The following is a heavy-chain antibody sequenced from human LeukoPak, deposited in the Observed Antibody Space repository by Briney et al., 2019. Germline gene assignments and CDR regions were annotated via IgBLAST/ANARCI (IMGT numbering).Heavy chain of an antibody. Sequence: GGSPRLSCAASGFTFSSYWMHWVRQAPGKGLVWVSRINSDGSTINYADSVKGRFTISRDNSKNTLYLQMDSLRAEDTAVYYCTRETVVVATASLGYWGLGTLVTVSS. CDR3: TRETVVVATASLGY. CDR2: INSDGSTI. J-gene: IGHJ4*02. D-gene: IGHD2-2*01. V-gene: IGHV3-74*01. CDR1: GFTFSSYW.